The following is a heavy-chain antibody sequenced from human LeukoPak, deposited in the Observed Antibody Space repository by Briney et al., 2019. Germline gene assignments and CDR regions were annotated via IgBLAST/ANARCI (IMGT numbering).Heavy chain of an antibody. Sequence: GGSLRLSCAASGFTFSSYSMNWVRQAPGKGLEWVSYISSSSSTIYYADSVKGRFTISRDNAKNSLYLQMNSLRAEDTAVYYCARDEMETISWSAYWGQGTLVTVSS. CDR3: ARDEMETISWSAY. V-gene: IGHV3-48*04. CDR1: GFTFSSYS. D-gene: IGHD5-24*01. J-gene: IGHJ4*02. CDR2: ISSSSSTI.